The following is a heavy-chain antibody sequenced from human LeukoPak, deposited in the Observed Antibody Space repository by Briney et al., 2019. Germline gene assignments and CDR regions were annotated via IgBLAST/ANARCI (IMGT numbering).Heavy chain of an antibody. D-gene: IGHD3-22*01. CDR3: ARHGLSYYYDSSGYYSPFDY. CDR2: IYTSGNT. Sequence: SETLSLTCTVSGGSISSYYWSWIRQPAGKGLEWIGRIYTSGNTNYNPSLKSRVTMSVDTSKNQFSLKLSSVTAADTAVYYCARHGLSYYYDSSGYYSPFDYWGQGTLVTVSS. CDR1: GGSISSYY. J-gene: IGHJ4*02. V-gene: IGHV4-4*07.